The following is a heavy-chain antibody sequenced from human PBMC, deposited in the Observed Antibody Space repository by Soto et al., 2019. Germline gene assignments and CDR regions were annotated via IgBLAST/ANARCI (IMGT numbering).Heavy chain of an antibody. CDR1: VDSVNSPYW. D-gene: IGHD6-19*01. Sequence: QVQLQESGPGLVKPSGTLSLTCAVYVDSVNSPYWWCWVRQPPGKGLERIGEVFHTGTTSYNPSLSSRVTISIDKSNNQFSLDLNSVTAADTAVYYCSRSAGWYAVHSWGPGIPVIVSS. CDR3: SRSAGWYAVHS. CDR2: VFHTGTT. V-gene: IGHV4-4*02. J-gene: IGHJ4*02.